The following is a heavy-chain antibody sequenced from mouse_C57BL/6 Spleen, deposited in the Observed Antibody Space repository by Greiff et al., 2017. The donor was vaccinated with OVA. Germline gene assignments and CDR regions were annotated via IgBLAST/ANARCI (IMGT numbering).Heavy chain of an antibody. Sequence: VQLQQPGAELVKPGASVKLSCKASGYTFTSYWMHWVKQRPGRGLEWIGRIDPDSGGTKYNEKFKSKATLTVDKPSSPAYIQLSSLTSVDSAVYNFARGGGNFYAMEYRGQGTSVTASS. CDR3: ARGGGNFYAMEY. CDR1: GYTFTSYW. V-gene: IGHV1-72*01. CDR2: IDPDSGGT. J-gene: IGHJ4*01.